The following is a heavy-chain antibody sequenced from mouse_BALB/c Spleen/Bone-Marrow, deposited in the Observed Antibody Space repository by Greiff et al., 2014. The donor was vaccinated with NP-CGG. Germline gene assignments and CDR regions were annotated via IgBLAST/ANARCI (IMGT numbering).Heavy chain of an antibody. CDR3: ARRRTFITSVVDYFDV. CDR2: IYPGDGNT. D-gene: IGHD1-1*02. J-gene: IGHJ1*01. CDR1: GCVFSSSW. V-gene: IGHV1-82*01. Sequence: QVQLQQSGPELVKPGASVKISCRASGCVFSSSWMNWVKQRPGQGLEWIGRIYPGDGNTNYNGKFKGKATLTADTSSSTAYMQISSLTSVDSAVYFCARRRTFITSVVDYFDVWGAGTTVTVSS.